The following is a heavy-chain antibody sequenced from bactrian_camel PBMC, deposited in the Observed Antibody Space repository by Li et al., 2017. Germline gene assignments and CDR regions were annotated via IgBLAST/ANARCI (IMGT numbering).Heavy chain of an antibody. Sequence: VQLVESGGGLVQPGGSLTLSCAASGFTFTVYAMGWVRQAPGKGLEWVSVISSGDGLPYYADSVKDRFTISRDNAKNTMYLQMNSLKPEDTAMYSCAAVRLGLLCDLRDSNPDYWGQGTQVTVS. D-gene: IGHD2*01. CDR2: ISSGDGLP. CDR1: GFTFTVYA. J-gene: IGHJ4*01. V-gene: IGHV3S40*01. CDR3: AAVRLGLLCDLRDSNPDY.